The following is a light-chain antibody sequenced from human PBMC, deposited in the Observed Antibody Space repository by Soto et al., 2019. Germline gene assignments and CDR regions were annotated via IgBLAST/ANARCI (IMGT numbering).Light chain of an antibody. V-gene: IGKV3-11*01. J-gene: IGKJ3*01. Sequence: EIVLTQSPATLSLCPGERDPLSCRASQSVSSYLAWYQQKPGKAPRLLIYDASNRATGIPARFRGSGSGTDFTLTISRLDPEEFAVYYCQSPSTFGPGTKVDIK. CDR2: DAS. CDR3: QSPST. CDR1: QSVSSY.